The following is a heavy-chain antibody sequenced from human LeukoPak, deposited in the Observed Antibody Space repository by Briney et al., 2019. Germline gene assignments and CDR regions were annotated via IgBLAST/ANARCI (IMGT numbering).Heavy chain of an antibody. CDR1: GGTFSSYT. V-gene: IGHV1-69*04. Sequence: SVKVSCKASGGTFSSYTISWVRQAPGQGLEWMGRIIPILGIANYAQKFQGRVTITADKSTSTAYMELSSLRSEDTAVYYCAKDHRGSSGWLGPLFDYWGQGTLVTVSS. D-gene: IGHD6-19*01. CDR3: AKDHRGSSGWLGPLFDY. J-gene: IGHJ4*02. CDR2: IIPILGIA.